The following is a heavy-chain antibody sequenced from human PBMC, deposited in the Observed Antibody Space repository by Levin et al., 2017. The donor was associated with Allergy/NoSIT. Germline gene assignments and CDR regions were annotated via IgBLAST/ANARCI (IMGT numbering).Heavy chain of an antibody. J-gene: IGHJ3*02. CDR2: INPNSGDT. V-gene: IGHV1-2*02. Sequence: GESLKISCKSSGYTFNAYYVFWVRQAPGQGLEWIGRINPNSGDTRFAQKFQGRVAMTRDTSISVVYMELSGLTSEDTAVYYCANRQDAFEIWGQGAMVTVSS. CDR3: ANRQDAFEI. CDR1: GYTFNAYY.